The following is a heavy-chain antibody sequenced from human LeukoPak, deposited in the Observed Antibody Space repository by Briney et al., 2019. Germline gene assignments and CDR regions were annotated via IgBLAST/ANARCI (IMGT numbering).Heavy chain of an antibody. V-gene: IGHV5-51*01. J-gene: IGHJ3*02. CDR1: GYTVSTNW. CDR3: VRPPFI. Sequence: GESLKISCKGSGYTVSTNWIGWVRQMPGKGLEWMGIIYPGDSDTRYSPSFQGQVTLSVDKSISTAYLQWSSLKASDTAMYYCVRPPFIWGQGTMVTVSS. CDR2: IYPGDSDT.